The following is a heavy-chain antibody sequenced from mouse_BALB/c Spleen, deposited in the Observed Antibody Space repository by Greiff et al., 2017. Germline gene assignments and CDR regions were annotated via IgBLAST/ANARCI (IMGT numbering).Heavy chain of an antibody. CDR3: AKPEGELEAMDY. V-gene: IGHV2-9*02. D-gene: IGHD4-1*01. CDR2: IWAGGST. J-gene: IGHJ4*01. Sequence: QVQLKQSGPGLVAPSQSLSITCTVSGFSLTSYGVHWVRQPPGKGLEWLGVIWAGGSTNYNSALMSRLSISKDNSKSQVFLKLNSLQTDDTATYYCAKPEGELEAMDYWGQGTSVTVSS. CDR1: GFSLTSYG.